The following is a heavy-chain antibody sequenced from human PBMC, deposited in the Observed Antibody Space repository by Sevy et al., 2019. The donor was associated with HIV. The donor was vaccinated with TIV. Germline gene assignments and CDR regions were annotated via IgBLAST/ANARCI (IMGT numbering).Heavy chain of an antibody. D-gene: IGHD2-2*01. Sequence: GGSLRLSCVASGFTFRSYWMSWVRQAPGKGLEWVANIKLDGSEKYYVDSVKGRFTISGDNAKNSLYLQMNSLRAEDTAVYYCARDCSSTSCLWGMDVWGQGTTVTVSS. CDR3: ARDCSSTSCLWGMDV. CDR2: IKLDGSEK. CDR1: GFTFRSYW. J-gene: IGHJ6*02. V-gene: IGHV3-7*03.